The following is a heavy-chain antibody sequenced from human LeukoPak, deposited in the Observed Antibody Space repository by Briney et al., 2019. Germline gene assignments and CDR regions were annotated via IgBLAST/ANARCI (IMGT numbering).Heavy chain of an antibody. CDR1: GFTFSSYA. CDR3: AKDISYYDSSGYLDY. J-gene: IGHJ4*02. V-gene: IGHV3-23*01. CDR2: ISGSGGST. Sequence: PGGSLRLSCAASGFTFSSYAMSWVRQAPGKGLEWVSAISGSGGSTYYADSVKGRFTISRDNSKNTLYLQMNSLRAEDTAVYYCAKDISYYDSSGYLDYWGQGTLVTVSS. D-gene: IGHD3-22*01.